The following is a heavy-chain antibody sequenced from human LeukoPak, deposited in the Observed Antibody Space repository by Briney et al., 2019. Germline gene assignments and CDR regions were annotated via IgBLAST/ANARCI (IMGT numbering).Heavy chain of an antibody. CDR2: ISYDGSNK. V-gene: IGHV3-30*14. D-gene: IGHD2-15*01. CDR3: AKHQCSGGRCSRFDS. J-gene: IGHJ4*01. CDR1: GFTFSSYA. Sequence: PGRSLRLSCAASGFTFSSYAMHWVRQAPGKGLEWVSVISYDGSNKYYADSVKGRFTISRDSGNNTLYVQMNSLRAADTAVYYCAKHQCSGGRCSRFDSWGHGTPVTASS.